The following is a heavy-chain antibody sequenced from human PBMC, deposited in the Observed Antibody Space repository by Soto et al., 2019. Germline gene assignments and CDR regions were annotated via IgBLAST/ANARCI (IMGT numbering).Heavy chain of an antibody. Sequence: EVQLVESGGGLVQPGGSLRLSCAASGFTFSLYSMIWGRQAPGKGLEWFSYISRSSTGIHYADSVKGRFTISRDDDTNSMHLQMNSLRDGDTAVYYCARAVNWGLDVWGHGNTVSISS. CDR3: ARAVNWGLDV. D-gene: IGHD1-20*01. CDR2: ISRSSTGI. CDR1: GFTFSLYS. V-gene: IGHV3-48*02. J-gene: IGHJ6*02.